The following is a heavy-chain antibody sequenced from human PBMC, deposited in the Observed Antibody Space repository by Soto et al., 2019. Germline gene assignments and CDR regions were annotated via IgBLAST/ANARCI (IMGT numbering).Heavy chain of an antibody. V-gene: IGHV4-61*01. CDR2: IYQSGTT. CDR3: ARDSSGRHDY. D-gene: IGHD3-22*01. Sequence: PSETLSLTCSVSGGPVRSGSYYWTWIRQPPGKGLEWIGYIYQSGTTNYNASLKSRVTISIDTSKNQFFLKLNSVTAADTAVYYCARDSSGRHDYWGQGTLVTVSS. J-gene: IGHJ4*02. CDR1: GGPVRSGSYY.